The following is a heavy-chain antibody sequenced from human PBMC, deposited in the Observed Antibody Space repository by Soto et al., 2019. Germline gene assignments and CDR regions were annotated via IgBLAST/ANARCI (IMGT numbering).Heavy chain of an antibody. CDR1: GYTFTSYG. CDR3: ARDPTPYYVWGSYRYFDY. J-gene: IGHJ4*02. D-gene: IGHD3-16*02. Sequence: ASVKVSCKATGYTFTSYGISWVRQAPGQGLEWMGWISAYNGNTNYAQKLQGRVTMTTDTSTSTAYMELRSLRSDDTAVYYCARDPTPYYVWGSYRYFDYWGKGTLVTVSS. V-gene: IGHV1-18*01. CDR2: ISAYNGNT.